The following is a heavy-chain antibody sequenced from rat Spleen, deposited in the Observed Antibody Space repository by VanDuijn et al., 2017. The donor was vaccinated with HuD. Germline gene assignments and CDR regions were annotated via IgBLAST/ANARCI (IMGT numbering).Heavy chain of an antibody. Sequence: EVKLVESGGGLVQPGRSLKLSCAASGFSFNDYWMTWIRQAPGKGLEWIASITNSGGVTYYPDSVKGRFTISRDDAKTTVYLQMNSLQTEDTAMYFCARLTIGSWGQGVMVTVSS. CDR1: GFSFNDYW. CDR2: ITNSGGVT. D-gene: IGHD1-3*01. CDR3: ARLTIGS. V-gene: IGHV5-31*01. J-gene: IGHJ2*01.